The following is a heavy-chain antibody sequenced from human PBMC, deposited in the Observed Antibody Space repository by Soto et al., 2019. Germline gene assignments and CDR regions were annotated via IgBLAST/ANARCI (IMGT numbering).Heavy chain of an antibody. V-gene: IGHV3-48*02. D-gene: IGHD2-8*01. J-gene: IGHJ5*02. CDR2: ISFSSSTI. CDR3: ARDNGMAGSFDP. CDR1: GFIFSTYS. Sequence: EVQLVESGGGLVQHGGSLRLSCAASGFIFSTYSMNWVRQAPGKGLEWVSYISFSSSTIFYADSVRGRFTISRDNAKNSLYLQMNTLRDDYTAVYYCARDNGMAGSFDPLGQGTLVTVSS.